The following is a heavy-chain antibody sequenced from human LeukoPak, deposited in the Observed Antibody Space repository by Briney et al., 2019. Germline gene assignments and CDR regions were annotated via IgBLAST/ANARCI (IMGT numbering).Heavy chain of an antibody. CDR3: ARGNTAYYYAGDFLEY. J-gene: IGHJ4*02. Sequence: PGGSLRLSCAASGFTFSNYAMNWVRQAPGKGLEWVSGISGSGGSTYYADSVKGRFTISRDNSKNTLYLQMTSLRAEDTAVYYCARGNTAYYYAGDFLEYWGLGTLVTVFS. CDR1: GFTFSNYA. CDR2: ISGSGGST. D-gene: IGHD3-22*01. V-gene: IGHV3-23*01.